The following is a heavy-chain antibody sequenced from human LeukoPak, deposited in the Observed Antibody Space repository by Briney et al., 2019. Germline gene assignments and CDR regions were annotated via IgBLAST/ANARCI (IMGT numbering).Heavy chain of an antibody. V-gene: IGHV4-39*07. D-gene: IGHD6-13*01. Sequence: SETLSLTCTVSGGSISSSSYYWGWIRQPPGKGLEWIGSIYYSGSTYYNPSLKSRVTISVDTSKNQFSLKLSSVTAADTAVYYCARDTRYSSSWYENGMDVWGQGTTVTVSS. CDR2: IYYSGST. CDR1: GGSISSSSYY. CDR3: ARDTRYSSSWYENGMDV. J-gene: IGHJ6*02.